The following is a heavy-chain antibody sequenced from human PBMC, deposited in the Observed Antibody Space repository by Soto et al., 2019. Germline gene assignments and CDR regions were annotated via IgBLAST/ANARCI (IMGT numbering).Heavy chain of an antibody. CDR2: ISSSSSYI. Sequence: EVQLVESGGGLVKPGGSLRLSCAASGFTFSSYSMNWVRQAPGKGLEWVSSISSSSSYIYYADSVKGRFTISRDNAKNSLYLQMNRLRAEDTAVYYCARDDPKTYYDFWSGSSPCSGMDVWGQGTTVTVSS. CDR1: GFTFSSYS. CDR3: ARDDPKTYYDFWSGSSPCSGMDV. V-gene: IGHV3-21*01. D-gene: IGHD3-3*01. J-gene: IGHJ6*02.